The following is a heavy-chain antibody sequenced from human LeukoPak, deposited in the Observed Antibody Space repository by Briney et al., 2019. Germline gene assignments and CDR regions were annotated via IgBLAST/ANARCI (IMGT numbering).Heavy chain of an antibody. V-gene: IGHV3-7*01. J-gene: IGHJ1*01. CDR2: IKQDGSEK. CDR1: GFTFNNYY. Sequence: GGPLRLSCVTSGFTFNNYYMTWVRQAPGKGLEWVANIKQDGSEKYYVDSVRGRFTISRDNAKISLYLQMNSLRAEDTAVYYCATYSSSNPREFQYWGQGTLVTVSS. D-gene: IGHD2-2*01. CDR3: ATYSSSNPREFQY.